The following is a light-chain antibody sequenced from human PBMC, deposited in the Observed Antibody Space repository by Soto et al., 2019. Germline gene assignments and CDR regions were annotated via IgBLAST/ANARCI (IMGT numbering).Light chain of an antibody. J-gene: IGLJ2*01. Sequence: QSVLTQPPSVSGAPGQRVTISCTGSSSNIGAGYDLHWYQQLPGTAPKLLIHGNSNRPSGVPDRFSGSKSGTSASLAITGLQAEDEADYYCQSYDSSLSGYVVFGGGTKVTVL. CDR2: GNS. CDR1: SSNIGAGYD. CDR3: QSYDSSLSGYVV. V-gene: IGLV1-40*01.